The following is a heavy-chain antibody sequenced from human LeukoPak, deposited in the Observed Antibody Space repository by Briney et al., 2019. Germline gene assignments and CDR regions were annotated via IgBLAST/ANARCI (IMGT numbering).Heavy chain of an antibody. D-gene: IGHD1-1*01. CDR1: GGSFSGYY. V-gene: IGHV4-34*12. CDR2: IVHSGNT. Sequence: KPSETLSLTCAVYGGSFSGYYWSWIRQPPGKGLEWIGEIVHSGNTKYNPSLKSRVTISVDTSKNQFSLNLTSVTAADTAVYYCARFGSSTWYNGAFDIWGQGTMVTVAS. J-gene: IGHJ3*02. CDR3: ARFGSSTWYNGAFDI.